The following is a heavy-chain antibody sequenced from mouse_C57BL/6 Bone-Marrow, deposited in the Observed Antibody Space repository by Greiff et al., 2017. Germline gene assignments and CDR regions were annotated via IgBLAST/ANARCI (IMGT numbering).Heavy chain of an antibody. J-gene: IGHJ3*01. D-gene: IGHD2-4*01. V-gene: IGHV1-81*01. CDR2: IYPRSGST. CDR3: ATIYYDYAAWFAY. Sequence: VQLQQSGAELARPGASVKLSCKASGYTFTSYGISWVKQRTGQGLEWIGEIYPRSGSTYYNEKFKGKATLTADKSSSTAYMELRSLTSEDSAVYCCATIYYDYAAWFAYWGQGTLVTVSA. CDR1: GYTFTSYG.